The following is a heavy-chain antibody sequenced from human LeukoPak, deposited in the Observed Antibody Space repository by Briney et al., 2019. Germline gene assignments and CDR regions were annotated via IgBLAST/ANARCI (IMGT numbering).Heavy chain of an antibody. D-gene: IGHD3-10*01. CDR3: ARDYYGSGSYPFDY. Sequence: PGGSLRLSCAASGFSFSSYPMNWVRQAPGKGLEWVSSISSSSSYIYYADSVKGRFTISRDNAKNSLYLQMNSLRVEDTAVYYCARDYYGSGSYPFDYWGQGTLVTVSS. V-gene: IGHV3-21*01. CDR2: ISSSSSYI. CDR1: GFSFSSYP. J-gene: IGHJ4*02.